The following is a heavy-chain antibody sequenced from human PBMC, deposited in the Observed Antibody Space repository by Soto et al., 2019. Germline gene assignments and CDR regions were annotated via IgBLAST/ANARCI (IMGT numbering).Heavy chain of an antibody. J-gene: IGHJ4*02. CDR2: IYHSGST. CDR1: GGSISSSNW. CDR3: ARGSGGRRYYFDC. D-gene: IGHD3-16*01. Sequence: QVQLQESGPGLVKPSGTLSLTCAVSGGSISSSNWWSWVRQPPGKGLEWIGEIYHSGSTNYNPSLKRQLXXSXAXXQYQFSLRLSSVPAADTAVYHCARGSGGRRYYFDCWGQAALVTVSS. V-gene: IGHV4-4*02.